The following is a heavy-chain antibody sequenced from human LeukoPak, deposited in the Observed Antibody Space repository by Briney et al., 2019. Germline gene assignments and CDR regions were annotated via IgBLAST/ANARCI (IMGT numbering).Heavy chain of an antibody. V-gene: IGHV4-59*08. D-gene: IGHD5-24*01. Sequence: SETLSLTCTVSGGSISSYYWSWIRQPPGKGLEWIGYIYYSGSTSYNPSLKSRVTISVDTSKNQFSLKLTSVTAADTAVYYCARLYLPATRFDYWGQGTLVTVSS. J-gene: IGHJ4*02. CDR2: IYYSGST. CDR1: GGSISSYY. CDR3: ARLYLPATRFDY.